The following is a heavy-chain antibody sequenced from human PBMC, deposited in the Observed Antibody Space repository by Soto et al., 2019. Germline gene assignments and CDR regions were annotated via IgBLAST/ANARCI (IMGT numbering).Heavy chain of an antibody. V-gene: IGHV3-30-3*01. CDR2: ISFHGSNK. CDR3: ARETYLDSSGLDY. CDR1: GITFSSNA. D-gene: IGHD3-22*01. J-gene: IGHJ4*02. Sequence: PGGSLRLSCAVSGITFSSNAMHWVLQASGKGLEWVAVISFHGSNKYYAVSVKGRFTISRDNSKNTLYLQMNSLRAEDTAVYYCARETYLDSSGLDYWGQAILVTVSS.